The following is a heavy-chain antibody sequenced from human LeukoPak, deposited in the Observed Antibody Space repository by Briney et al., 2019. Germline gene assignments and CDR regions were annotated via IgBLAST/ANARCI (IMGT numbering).Heavy chain of an antibody. Sequence: SETLSLTCTVSGGSISSGDYYWSWIRQPPGKGLEWIGYIYYSGSTYYNPSLKSRVTISVDTSKNQFSLKLSSVTAADTAVYYCARHVFTMIVGHHDAFDIWGQGTMVTVSS. CDR2: IYYSGST. CDR1: GGSISSGDYY. D-gene: IGHD3-22*01. J-gene: IGHJ3*02. CDR3: ARHVFTMIVGHHDAFDI. V-gene: IGHV4-30-4*01.